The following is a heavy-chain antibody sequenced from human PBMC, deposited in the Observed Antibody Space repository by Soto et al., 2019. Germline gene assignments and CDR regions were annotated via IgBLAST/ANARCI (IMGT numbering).Heavy chain of an antibody. D-gene: IGHD6-19*01. CDR1: GGSINTNY. J-gene: IGHJ4*02. CDR2: IHFSGST. Sequence: QAQLQESGPGLVKPSETLSLTCTVSGGSINTNYWTWIRQPPGKALEWIGQIHFSGSTNYNPSLTSRVAISVDTSTNRFSLTMTSVTASDTAVYYCARVGRAWYGVFDWGQGTLVTVSS. V-gene: IGHV4-59*01. CDR3: ARVGRAWYGVFD.